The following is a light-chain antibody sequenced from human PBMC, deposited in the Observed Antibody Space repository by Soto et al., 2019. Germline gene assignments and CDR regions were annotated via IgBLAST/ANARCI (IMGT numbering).Light chain of an antibody. V-gene: IGKV1-39*01. CDR1: QRIRTS. J-gene: IGKJ2*01. Sequence: DVQMTQSPSSLSASVGDRVTITCRASQRIRTSLNWYQQKPGKAPKFLIYDASSLQSVVPSRFSGSGSGTDFTLTISNLQPADFATYYCQQSYSGPSTFGQGTKREI. CDR3: QQSYSGPST. CDR2: DAS.